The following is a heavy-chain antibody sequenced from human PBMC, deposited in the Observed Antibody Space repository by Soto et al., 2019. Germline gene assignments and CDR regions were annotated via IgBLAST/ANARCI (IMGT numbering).Heavy chain of an antibody. J-gene: IGHJ4*01. V-gene: IGHV3-33*01. CDR2: IWYDGSNK. D-gene: IGHD5-12*01. CDR3: AREMATITGFDY. CDR1: GFTFSSYG. Sequence: QVQLVESGGGVVQPGRSLRLSCAASGFTFSSYGMHWVRQAPGKGLEWVAVIWYDGSNKYYADSVKGRFTISRDNSKNTLYLQMNSLRAEDTAVYYCAREMATITGFDYWGHGTLVTVSS.